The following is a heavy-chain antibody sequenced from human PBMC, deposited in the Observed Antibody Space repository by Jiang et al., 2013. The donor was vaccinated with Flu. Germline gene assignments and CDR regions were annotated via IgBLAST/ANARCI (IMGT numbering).Heavy chain of an antibody. CDR3: ASLAYCGGDCYSVVDY. J-gene: IGHJ4*02. D-gene: IGHD2-21*02. V-gene: IGHV5-51*01. CDR2: IYPGDSDT. CDR1: GYSFTSYW. Sequence: SLKISCKGSGYSFTSYWIGWVRQMPGKGLEWMGIIYPGDSDTRYSPSFQGQVTISADKSISTAYLQWSSLKASDTAMYYCASLAYCGGDCYSVVDYWGQGTLVTVSS.